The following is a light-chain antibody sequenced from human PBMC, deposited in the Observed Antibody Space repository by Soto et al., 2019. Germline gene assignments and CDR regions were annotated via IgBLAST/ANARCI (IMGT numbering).Light chain of an antibody. CDR2: GAY. CDR1: QSVSYNY. J-gene: IGKJ1*01. Sequence: EIVWTQAQGTLSLSPGERATLSCRASQSVSYNYLAWYKQQHGQAPRLLIYGAYNRATGIPDRCSGSWSGTNCPLTSRRLVPEDFAVYYCQHYCSSCPFRQGTKVQIK. CDR3: QHYCSSCP. V-gene: IGKV3-20*01.